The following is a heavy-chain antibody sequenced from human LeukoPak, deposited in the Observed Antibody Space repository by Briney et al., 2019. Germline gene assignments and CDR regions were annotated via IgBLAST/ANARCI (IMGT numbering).Heavy chain of an antibody. V-gene: IGHV4-34*01. CDR3: ARHGGSYSFDY. D-gene: IGHD1-26*01. CDR1: GGSFSGYY. Sequence: SETLSLTCAVYGGSFSGYYWSWIRQPPGKGLEWIGEINHSGSTNYNPSLKSRVTISVDTSKNQFSLKLSSVTAADTAVYFCARHGGSYSFDYWGQGTLVTVSS. J-gene: IGHJ4*02. CDR2: INHSGST.